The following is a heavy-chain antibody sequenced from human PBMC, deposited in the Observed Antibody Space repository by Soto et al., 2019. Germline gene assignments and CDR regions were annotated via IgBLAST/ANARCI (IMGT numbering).Heavy chain of an antibody. CDR2: LYWDDTR. CDR3: AHYTTDTYFDV. CDR1: GFTLYTGGVG. V-gene: IGHV2-5*02. J-gene: IGHJ6*04. D-gene: IGHD1-1*01. Sequence: QITLKESSPTLVKPTQTLTLTCSFSGFTLYTGGVGVGWIRQPTGKALEWLALLYWDDTRRYNPSLKHTLTIAKDTSENQVVLTVTDMGPVDTGTYFCAHYTTDTYFDVWGKGATVTVSS.